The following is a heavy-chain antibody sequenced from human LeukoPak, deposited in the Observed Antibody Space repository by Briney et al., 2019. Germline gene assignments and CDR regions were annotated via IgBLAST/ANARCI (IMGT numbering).Heavy chain of an antibody. J-gene: IGHJ5*02. V-gene: IGHV3-11*01. D-gene: IGHD3-10*01. CDR1: GFTFSDFG. Sequence: GGSLRLSCAASGFTFSDFGMNWVRQAPGKGLEWISYISSSGRTIYYADSVKGRFTISRDNAKNSLFLQMNSLRAEDTAVYYCAREATMVRGVSWFDPWGQGTLVTVSS. CDR3: AREATMVRGVSWFDP. CDR2: ISSSGRTI.